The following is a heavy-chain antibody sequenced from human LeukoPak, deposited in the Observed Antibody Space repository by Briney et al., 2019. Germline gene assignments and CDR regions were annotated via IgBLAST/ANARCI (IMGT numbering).Heavy chain of an antibody. CDR3: AKFSRWIPFKF. V-gene: IGHV4-59*02. CDR1: GASVSGNY. CDR2: LLDDGVT. Sequence: SETLSLTCSVSGASVSGNYWSWIRQSPERGLEWIGHLLDDGVTDYNPCLKSRVTILSDTSKNQFSLRLTSVTAADTAIYYCAKFSRWIPFKFWGQGTLVTVSS. D-gene: IGHD5-18*01. J-gene: IGHJ1*01.